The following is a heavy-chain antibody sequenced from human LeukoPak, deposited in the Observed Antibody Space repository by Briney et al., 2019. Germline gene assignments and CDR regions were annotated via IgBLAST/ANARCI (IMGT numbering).Heavy chain of an antibody. V-gene: IGHV3-48*02. D-gene: IGHD3-22*01. CDR3: ARDLDSSGYYYVYYFDY. Sequence: GGSLRLSRAASGFTFSNYNMNWARQAPGKGLEWISYISGSSTIIYYADSVKGRFTISRGNAKNSLYLQMNSLRDEDTAVYYCARDLDSSGYYYVYYFDYWGQGTLVTVSS. CDR1: GFTFSNYN. CDR2: ISGSSTII. J-gene: IGHJ4*02.